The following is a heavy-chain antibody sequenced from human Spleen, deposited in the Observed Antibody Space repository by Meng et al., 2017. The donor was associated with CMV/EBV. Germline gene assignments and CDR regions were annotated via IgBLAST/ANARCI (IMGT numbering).Heavy chain of an antibody. D-gene: IGHD1-26*01. CDR1: GGSFSSYA. V-gene: IGHV1-69*04. J-gene: IGHJ6*02. CDR2: IIPVLDIT. Sequence: SVKVSCKASGGSFSSYAMNWVRQAPGQGLEWMGRIIPVLDITNIAQKFQGRVAITADKSTSTAYMELSRLRSDDTAVYYCARETAVGATSGMDVWGQGTTVTVSS. CDR3: ARETAVGATSGMDV.